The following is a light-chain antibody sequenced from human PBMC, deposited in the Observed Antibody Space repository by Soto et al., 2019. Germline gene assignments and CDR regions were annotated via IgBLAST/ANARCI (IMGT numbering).Light chain of an antibody. CDR2: EVS. J-gene: IGLJ3*02. CDR1: SSDVGNYNF. V-gene: IGLV2-23*02. CDR3: CSYAGTTTL. Sequence: ALTQPASVSGSPGQSITISCTGTSSDVGNYNFVSWYQQYPGKAPKLMIYEVSERPSGVSNRFSGSKSGSTASLTISGLQAEDEADYYCCSYAGTTTLFGGGTQLTVL.